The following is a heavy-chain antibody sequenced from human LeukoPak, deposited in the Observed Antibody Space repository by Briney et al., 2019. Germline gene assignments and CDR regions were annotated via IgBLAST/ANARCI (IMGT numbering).Heavy chain of an antibody. V-gene: IGHV3-23*01. CDR3: AKDQPQWLFLFDY. CDR1: GFTFGSYA. Sequence: GVSLRLSWAASGFTFGSYAMSWVGQAPGKGREGVSAISGSGGSTYYADSVKGRFTISRDNSKNTLYLQMNSLRAEDTAVYYCAKDQPQWLFLFDYWGQGTLVTVSS. CDR2: ISGSGGST. D-gene: IGHD6-19*01. J-gene: IGHJ4*02.